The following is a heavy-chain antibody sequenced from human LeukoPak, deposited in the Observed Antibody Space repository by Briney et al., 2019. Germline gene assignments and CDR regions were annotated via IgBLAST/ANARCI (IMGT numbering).Heavy chain of an antibody. CDR2: ISGSGGTS. CDR3: AKDVGWIAAAGSS. Sequence: GGSLRLSCAASGFTFSEYAMSWVRQAPGKGLEWVSGISGSGGTSNYADSVKGRFTISRDNSKDTLYLQMNSLRTEDTAVYYCAKDVGWIAAAGSSWGQGTLVTVSS. D-gene: IGHD6-13*01. J-gene: IGHJ5*02. CDR1: GFTFSEYA. V-gene: IGHV3-23*01.